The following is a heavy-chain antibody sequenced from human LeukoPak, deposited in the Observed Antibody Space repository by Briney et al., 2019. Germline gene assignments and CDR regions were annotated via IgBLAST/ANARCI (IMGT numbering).Heavy chain of an antibody. J-gene: IGHJ4*02. CDR3: ARPTYYYDSSGLDY. D-gene: IGHD3-22*01. CDR1: GGTFSIYA. CDR2: IIPILGIA. V-gene: IGHV1-69*04. Sequence: SVKVSFKASGGTFSIYAISWVRQAPGQGLEWMGRIIPILGIANYAQKFQGRVTITADKSTSTAYMELSSLRSEDTAVYYCARPTYYYDSSGLDYWGQGTLVTVSS.